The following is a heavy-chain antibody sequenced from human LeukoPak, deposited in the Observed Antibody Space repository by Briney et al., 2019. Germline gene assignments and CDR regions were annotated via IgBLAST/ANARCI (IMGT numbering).Heavy chain of an antibody. J-gene: IGHJ4*02. CDR2: ISSSSSYI. Sequence: GGSLRRSCAASGFTFSSYSMNWVRQAPGKGLEWVSSISSSSSYIYYADSVKGRFTISRDNAKNSLYLQMNSLRAEDTAVYYCARRDDLSSSYDYWGQGTLVTVSS. CDR1: GFTFSSYS. D-gene: IGHD6-13*01. CDR3: ARRDDLSSSYDY. V-gene: IGHV3-21*01.